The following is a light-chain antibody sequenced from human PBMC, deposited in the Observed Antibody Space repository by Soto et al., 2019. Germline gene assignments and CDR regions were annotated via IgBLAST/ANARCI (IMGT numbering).Light chain of an antibody. CDR3: ALFMGNGISV. Sequence: QAVLTQESSFSVSPGGTVTLTCGLISGSVSTAHNPNWYQQTPGQAPRTLIYSTSTRSSGVPDRFSGSILGNKAALTITGAQADDESDYYCALFMGNGISVFGPGTKVTVL. CDR1: SGSVSTAHN. V-gene: IGLV8-61*01. CDR2: STS. J-gene: IGLJ1*01.